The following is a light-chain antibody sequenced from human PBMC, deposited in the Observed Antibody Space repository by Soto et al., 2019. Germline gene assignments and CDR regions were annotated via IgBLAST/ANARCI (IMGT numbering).Light chain of an antibody. Sequence: QSALTQPASVSGSPGQSIAISCTGTRSDVGAYNYVSWYQQHPGKAPKLMISEVTNRPSGVSDRFSGSKSGNTASLTISGLQAEDEADYYCSSYRSSSTYVFGTGTKLTVL. CDR2: EVT. V-gene: IGLV2-14*01. CDR3: SSYRSSSTYV. J-gene: IGLJ1*01. CDR1: RSDVGAYNY.